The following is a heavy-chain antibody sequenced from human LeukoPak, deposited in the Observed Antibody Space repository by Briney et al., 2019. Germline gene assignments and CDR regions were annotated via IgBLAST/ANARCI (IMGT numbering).Heavy chain of an antibody. CDR1: GGSISSSGYY. Sequence: SETLSLTCTVSGGSISSSGYYWGRIRQPPGKGLEWIGNIYYVGSTYYNPSLKSRVTISVDTSKNQFSLKLSSVTAAATAVHYCARDRAVAGLYFDYWGQGTLVTVSS. CDR3: ARDRAVAGLYFDY. V-gene: IGHV4-39*07. D-gene: IGHD6-19*01. J-gene: IGHJ4*02. CDR2: IYYVGST.